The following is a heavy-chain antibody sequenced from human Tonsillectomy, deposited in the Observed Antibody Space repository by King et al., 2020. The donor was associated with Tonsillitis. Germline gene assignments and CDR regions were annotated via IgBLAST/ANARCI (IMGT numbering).Heavy chain of an antibody. V-gene: IGHV3-11*01. D-gene: IGHD2-15*01. CDR1: GFAFSDYY. Sequence: VQLVESGGGLVKPGGSLRLSCAASGFAFSDYYMSWLRQAPGKGLEWVSYSSRSGSRTIYYAYSVRVRFTISRDNAKSSLYLQMNSLRAEDTAVYYCARDHGYCSGGICSLSPDYWGQGTLVTVSS. CDR3: ARDHGYCSGGICSLSPDY. J-gene: IGHJ4*02. CDR2: SSRSGSRTI.